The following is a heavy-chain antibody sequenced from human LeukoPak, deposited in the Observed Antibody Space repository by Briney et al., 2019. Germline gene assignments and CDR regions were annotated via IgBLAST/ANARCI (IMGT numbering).Heavy chain of an antibody. CDR3: ARGGGYEFFYFDY. CDR2: IYYSGST. CDR1: GGSISSSSYY. Sequence: PSETLSLTCTVSGGSISSSSYYWGWIRQPPGKGLEWIGSIYYSGSTYYNPSLKSRVTISVDTSKNQFSLKLSSVTAADTAVYYCARGGGYEFFYFDYWGQGTLVTVSS. D-gene: IGHD5-12*01. J-gene: IGHJ4*02. V-gene: IGHV4-39*01.